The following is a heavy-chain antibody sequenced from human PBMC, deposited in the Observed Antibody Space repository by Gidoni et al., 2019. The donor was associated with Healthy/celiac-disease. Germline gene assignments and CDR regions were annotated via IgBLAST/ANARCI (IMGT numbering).Heavy chain of an antibody. D-gene: IGHD6-6*01. CDR1: GGSFSGYY. CDR2: INHSGST. CDR3: ARGGGSSRIIRFDP. V-gene: IGHV4-34*01. Sequence: QVQLQQWGAGLLKPSETLSLTCAVYGGSFSGYYWSWIRQPPGKGLEWIGEINHSGSTNYNPSLKSRVTISVDTSKNQFSLKLSSVTAADTAVYYCARGGGSSRIIRFDPWGQGTLVTVSS. J-gene: IGHJ5*02.